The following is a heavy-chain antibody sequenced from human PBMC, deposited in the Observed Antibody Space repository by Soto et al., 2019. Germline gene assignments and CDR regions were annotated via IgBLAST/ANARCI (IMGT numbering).Heavy chain of an antibody. D-gene: IGHD3-22*01. Sequence: EVQLVESGGVVVQPGGSLRLSCAASGFTFDDYTMHWVRQAPGKGLEWVSLISWDGGSTYYADSVKGRFTISRDNSQNSLYLQMNSLRTEDTALYYCAQGDYYDSSGYPAFYHYWGQGILVTVSS. CDR3: AQGDYYDSSGYPAFYHY. J-gene: IGHJ4*02. CDR2: ISWDGGST. CDR1: GFTFDDYT. V-gene: IGHV3-43*01.